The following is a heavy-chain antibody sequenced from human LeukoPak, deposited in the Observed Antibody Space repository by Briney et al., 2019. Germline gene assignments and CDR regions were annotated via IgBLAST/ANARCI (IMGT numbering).Heavy chain of an antibody. J-gene: IGHJ4*02. CDR1: GFTFSSYA. CDR3: ARDRAPPDY. Sequence: GSLRLSCAASGFTFSSYAMNWVRQAPGKGLEWVSSISSSSSHIYYADSVKGRFTISRDNAKNSLYLQMNSLRAEDTAIYYCARDRAPPDYWGQGTLVTVSS. D-gene: IGHD3-10*01. V-gene: IGHV3-21*06. CDR2: ISSSSSHI.